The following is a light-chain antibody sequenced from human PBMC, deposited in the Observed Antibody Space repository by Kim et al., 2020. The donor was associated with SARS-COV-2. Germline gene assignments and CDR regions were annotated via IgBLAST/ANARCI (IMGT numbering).Light chain of an antibody. V-gene: IGKV1-5*03. Sequence: DIQMTQSPSTLSASVGDRITITCRASQSIDTALAWYQHKPGTAPKLLIYKASYLQRGVPSRFSGSGYGTEFTLAITSLQPDDFATYYCQQYDRDPAFGQGTKLEI. J-gene: IGKJ2*01. CDR3: QQYDRDPA. CDR1: QSIDTA. CDR2: KAS.